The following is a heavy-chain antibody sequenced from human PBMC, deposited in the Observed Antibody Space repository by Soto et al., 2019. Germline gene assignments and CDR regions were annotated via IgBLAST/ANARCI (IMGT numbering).Heavy chain of an antibody. Sequence: QVQLVQSGAEVKKPGSSVKVSCKASGGTFSSYTISWVRQAPGQGLEWMGRIIPILGIANYAQKFQGRVTITADKSTSTAYMELSSLRSEDTAVYYCARDGGIAAAGNYYYYYIDVWGKGTTVTVSS. CDR3: ARDGGIAAAGNYYYYYIDV. D-gene: IGHD6-13*01. CDR2: IIPILGIA. J-gene: IGHJ6*03. CDR1: GGTFSSYT. V-gene: IGHV1-69*08.